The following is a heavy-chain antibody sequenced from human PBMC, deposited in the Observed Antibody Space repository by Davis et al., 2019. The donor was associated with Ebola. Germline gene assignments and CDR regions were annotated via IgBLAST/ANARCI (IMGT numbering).Heavy chain of an antibody. CDR1: GFTFTSYG. D-gene: IGHD2-2*01. Sequence: GESLKISCEGSGFTFTSYGMHWVRQAPVKGLEWLAVISYDGGNKFYGDSVKGRISISRDNSKNTVYLQVNRLSAEDTAVYYCAKDRCSSRGCQDYYYGMDVWGQGTTVTVSS. CDR3: AKDRCSSRGCQDYYYGMDV. V-gene: IGHV3-30*18. J-gene: IGHJ6*02. CDR2: ISYDGGNK.